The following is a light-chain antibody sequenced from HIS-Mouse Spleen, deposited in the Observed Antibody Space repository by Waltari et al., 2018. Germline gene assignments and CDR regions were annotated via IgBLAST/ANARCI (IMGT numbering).Light chain of an antibody. V-gene: IGLV3-25*02. CDR3: QVWDSSSDHYV. CDR2: KDS. Sequence: SYELTQPPSVSVSPGQTARITCSGDALPKQYAYWYQQKPGQAPVLVIYKDSERPSGIPGRFCGSNSGNTATLTISRVEAGDEADYYCQVWDSSSDHYVFGTGTKVTVL. CDR1: ALPKQY. J-gene: IGLJ1*01.